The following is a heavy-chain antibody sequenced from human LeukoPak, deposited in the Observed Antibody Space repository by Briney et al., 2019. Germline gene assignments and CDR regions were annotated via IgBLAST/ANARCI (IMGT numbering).Heavy chain of an antibody. D-gene: IGHD3-22*01. CDR3: AREVVIKDVEAFDI. J-gene: IGHJ3*02. CDR2: IKQDGSEK. CDR1: GFTFSSYW. V-gene: IGHV3-7*03. Sequence: GSLRLSCAASGFTFSSYWMSWVRQAPGKGLEWVANIKQDGSEKYYVDSVKGRFTISRDNAKNSLYLQMNSLRAEDTAVYYCAREVVIKDVEAFDIWGQGTMVTVSS.